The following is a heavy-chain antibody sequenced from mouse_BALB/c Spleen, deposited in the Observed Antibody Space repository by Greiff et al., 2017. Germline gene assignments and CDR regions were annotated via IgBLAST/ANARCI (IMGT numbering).Heavy chain of an antibody. Sequence: EVQLVESGPGLVKPSQSLSLTCSVTGYSITSGYYWNWIRQFPGNKLEWMGYISYDGSNNYNPSLKNRISITRDTSKNQFFLKLNSVTTEDTATYYCAREDYDALDYWGQGTTLTVSS. D-gene: IGHD2-4*01. J-gene: IGHJ2*01. CDR1: GYSITSGYY. CDR3: AREDYDALDY. V-gene: IGHV3-6*02. CDR2: ISYDGSN.